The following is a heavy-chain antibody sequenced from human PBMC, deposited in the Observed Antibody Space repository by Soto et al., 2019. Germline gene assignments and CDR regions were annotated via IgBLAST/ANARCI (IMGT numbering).Heavy chain of an antibody. CDR2: IYHSGST. J-gene: IGHJ3*02. V-gene: IGHV4-30-2*01. CDR3: ARAPSGYDRGGAFDI. D-gene: IGHD5-12*01. Sequence: QLQLQESGSGLVKPSQTLTLTCAVSGGSISSGGSSWSWIRQPPGKGLEWIGYIYHSGSTYYNPSLKSRVTISVDRSKNQFSLKLSSVTAADTAVYYCARAPSGYDRGGAFDIWGQGTMVTVSS. CDR1: GGSISSGGSS.